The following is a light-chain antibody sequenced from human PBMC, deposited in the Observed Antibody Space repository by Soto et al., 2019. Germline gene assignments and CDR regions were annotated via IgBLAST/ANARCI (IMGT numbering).Light chain of an antibody. CDR2: GAS. CDR3: QQYSSSAT. CDR1: QNISPW. Sequence: DILMTHSPSTLSASVGDIVTIARRASQNISPWLARYQQKPGKAPKLLIYGASSLEGGVPSRFSGSGSGTDFTLTISSLQPDDFATYYCQQYSSSATFGQGTKVDIK. J-gene: IGKJ1*01. V-gene: IGKV1-5*01.